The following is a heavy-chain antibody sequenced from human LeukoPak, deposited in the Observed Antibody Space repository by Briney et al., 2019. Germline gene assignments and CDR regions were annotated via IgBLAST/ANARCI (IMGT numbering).Heavy chain of an antibody. Sequence: SQTLSLTCALSGDNVSSNSAAWHWIRQSPSRGLEWLGRTYYRSKLYNDYAVSVKSRITINPDTSKNQFSLQLNSVTPEDTAVYYCARGTTPWELQENYYFDYWGQGTLVTVSS. J-gene: IGHJ4*02. CDR3: ARGTTPWELQENYYFDY. CDR2: TYYRSKLYN. D-gene: IGHD1-26*01. CDR1: GDNVSSNSAA. V-gene: IGHV6-1*01.